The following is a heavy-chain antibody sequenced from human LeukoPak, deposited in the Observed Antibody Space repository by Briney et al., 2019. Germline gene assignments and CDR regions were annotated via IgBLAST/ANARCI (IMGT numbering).Heavy chain of an antibody. CDR2: VNPNSGGP. D-gene: IGHD1-26*01. V-gene: IGHV1-2*02. CDR1: GYTFTDYY. CDR3: ARANSGSYYNY. J-gene: IGHJ4*02. Sequence: AAVKVSCKASGYTFTDYYMHWVRQAPGQGREWMGWVNPNSGGPVYAQKFQGRVTMTRDTSNSTAYMELSRLTSDDTAVYYCARANSGSYYNYWGQGTLVTVSS.